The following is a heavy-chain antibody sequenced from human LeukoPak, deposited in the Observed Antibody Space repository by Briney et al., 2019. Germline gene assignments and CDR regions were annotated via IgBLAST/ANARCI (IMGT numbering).Heavy chain of an antibody. Sequence: PGGSLRLSCAASGFTFSSYEMNWVRQAPGKGLEWVSFINSSGNTMYYADSVKGRFTISRDNAKNSLYLQMNSLRADDTAVYYCARLRSKYWFDPWGQGTLVTVSS. D-gene: IGHD4-11*01. J-gene: IGHJ5*02. CDR2: INSSGNTM. CDR3: ARLRSKYWFDP. CDR1: GFTFSSYE. V-gene: IGHV3-48*03.